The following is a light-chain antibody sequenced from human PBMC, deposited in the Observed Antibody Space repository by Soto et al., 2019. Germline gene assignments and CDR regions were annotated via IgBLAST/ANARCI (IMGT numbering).Light chain of an antibody. V-gene: IGLV1-40*01. J-gene: IGLJ1*01. CDR2: GNN. CDR1: SSNIGAGYD. Sequence: QSVLTQPPSVSGAPGQRVTISCTGSSSNIGAGYDVHWYQQFPGTAPKLLIYGNNNRPSGVPDRFSGSKSGTSASLAITGLQAEDEADYYCQSYDNSLRGVFGTGTKVTVL. CDR3: QSYDNSLRGV.